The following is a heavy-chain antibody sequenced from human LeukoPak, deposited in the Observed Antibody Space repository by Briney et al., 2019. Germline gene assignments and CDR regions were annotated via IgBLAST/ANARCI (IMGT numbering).Heavy chain of an antibody. CDR1: GGSFRGYY. J-gene: IGHJ4*02. Sequence: SETLSLTRAVYGGSFRGYYWTWIRQPPGMGLEWIGEINHGGSTNCNPLLKSRVTMSVDTSKNQFSLRLSSVTAADTAVYFCAKVGNYYDSSAFLQPFDSWGQGTLVTVSS. CDR3: AKVGNYYDSSAFLQPFDS. V-gene: IGHV4-34*01. D-gene: IGHD3-22*01. CDR2: INHGGST.